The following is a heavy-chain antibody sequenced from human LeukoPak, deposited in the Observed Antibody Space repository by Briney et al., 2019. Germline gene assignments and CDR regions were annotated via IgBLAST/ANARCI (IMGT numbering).Heavy chain of an antibody. D-gene: IGHD6-19*01. V-gene: IGHV4-59*01. CDR3: ARVRIAVAGFDY. CDR1: GGSISRYY. Sequence: SETLSLTCTVSGGSISRYYWSWIRQPPGKGLEWIGFIYYSGSTNYNPSLKSRVTISVDTSKNQFSLRLSSVTAADTAVYYCARVRIAVAGFDYWGQGTLVTVSS. J-gene: IGHJ4*02. CDR2: IYYSGST.